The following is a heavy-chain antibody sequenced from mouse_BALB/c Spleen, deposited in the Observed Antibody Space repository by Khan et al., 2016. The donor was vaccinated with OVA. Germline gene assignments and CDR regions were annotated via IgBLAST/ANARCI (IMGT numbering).Heavy chain of an antibody. J-gene: IGHJ2*01. D-gene: IGHD1-1*01. CDR2: ISYDGNK. CDR1: GYLITSGCY. CDR3: ARDEGYYYGDYFDY. V-gene: IGHV3-6*02. Sequence: EVQLQESGPGLVKPSQSLSLTCSVTGYLITSGCYWNWIRQFPGKKLEWMGHISYDGNKNYNPSLKNRISITRDTSKNQSFLRLNSVTTEDTATYYCARDEGYYYGDYFDYWGQGTTLTVSS.